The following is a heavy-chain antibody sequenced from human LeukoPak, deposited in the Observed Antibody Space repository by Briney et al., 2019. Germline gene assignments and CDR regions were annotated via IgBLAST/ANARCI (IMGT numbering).Heavy chain of an antibody. CDR1: GFTFSRYA. CDR3: AKGRALWTYDFDS. J-gene: IGHJ4*02. V-gene: IGHV3-23*01. CDR2: IGDSGDKS. D-gene: IGHD3/OR15-3a*01. Sequence: LAGGSLRLSYAASGFTFSRYAMTWVRRAPGKGLEWVSTIGDSGDKSYYPDSVKGRFTISRDLSKDTLFLEMHNLRAEDTAVYYCAKGRALWTYDFDSWGQGTLVTVSS.